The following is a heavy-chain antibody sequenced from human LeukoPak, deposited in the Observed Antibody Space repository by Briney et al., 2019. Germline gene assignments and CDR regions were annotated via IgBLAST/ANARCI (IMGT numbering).Heavy chain of an antibody. CDR3: ARGDTAMVTYYNYGMDV. Sequence: PSETLSLTCTVSGGSISSYYWSWIRQPPGKGLEWIGYIYYSGSTNYNPSLKSRVTISVDTSKNQFSLKLSSVTAADTAVYYCARGDTAMVTYYNYGMDVWGQGTTVTVSS. V-gene: IGHV4-59*01. CDR1: GGSISSYY. CDR2: IYYSGST. J-gene: IGHJ6*02. D-gene: IGHD5-18*01.